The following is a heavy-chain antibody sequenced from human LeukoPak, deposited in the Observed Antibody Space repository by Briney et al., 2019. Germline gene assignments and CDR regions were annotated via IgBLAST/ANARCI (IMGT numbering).Heavy chain of an antibody. J-gene: IGHJ5*02. CDR3: AKLGDSST. D-gene: IGHD6-19*01. Sequence: SQTLSLTCAISGDSVSSNSAAWSWIRQSPSRGLEWLGRTYYRSKWYNDYAVSVKSRIIVNPDTSKNQFSLQLNSVTPEDTAVYYCAKLGDSSTWGQGTLVTVSS. CDR2: TYYRSKWYN. V-gene: IGHV6-1*01. CDR1: GDSVSSNSAA.